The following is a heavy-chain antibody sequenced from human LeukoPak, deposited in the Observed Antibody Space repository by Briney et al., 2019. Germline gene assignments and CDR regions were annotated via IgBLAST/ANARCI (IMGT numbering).Heavy chain of an antibody. Sequence: SETLSLTCTVSGGSISSSTYYWGWIRQPPGKGLEWLGSIYYRGSTFYNPSLKSRVSISVDTSKKQFSLKLSSVTAADTAVYYCARAYCGDDCYFGYYYMDVWGKGTTVTGSS. CDR3: ARAYCGDDCYFGYYYMDV. CDR2: IYYRGST. V-gene: IGHV4-39*07. CDR1: GGSISSSTYY. D-gene: IGHD2-21*02. J-gene: IGHJ6*03.